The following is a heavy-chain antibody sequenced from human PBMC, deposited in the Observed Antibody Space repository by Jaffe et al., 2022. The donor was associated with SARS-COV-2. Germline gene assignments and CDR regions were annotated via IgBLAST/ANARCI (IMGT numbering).Heavy chain of an antibody. D-gene: IGHD2-15*01. CDR3: ASAVVDYYYYMDV. J-gene: IGHJ6*03. CDR2: ISSSSSYI. CDR1: GFTFSSYS. Sequence: EVQLVESGGGLVKPGGSLRLSCAASGFTFSSYSMNWVRQAPGKGLEWVSSISSSSSYIYYADSVKGRFTISRDNAKNSLYLQMNSLRAEDTAVYYCASAVVDYYYYMDVWGKGTTVTVSS. V-gene: IGHV3-21*01.